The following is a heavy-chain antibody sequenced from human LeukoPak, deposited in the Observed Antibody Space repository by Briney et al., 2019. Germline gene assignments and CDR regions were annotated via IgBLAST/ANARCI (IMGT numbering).Heavy chain of an antibody. J-gene: IGHJ4*02. CDR1: GFTFSNYW. CDR2: IKEDGSEI. CDR3: ARALSA. D-gene: IGHD3-3*01. Sequence: GGSLRLSCVASGFTFSNYWMHWVRQAPGKGLEWVANIKEDGSEIYYVDSVKGRFSISRDNAKNSLVLQMNSLGAEDTAVYYCARALSAWGQGTLVTVSS. V-gene: IGHV3-7*03.